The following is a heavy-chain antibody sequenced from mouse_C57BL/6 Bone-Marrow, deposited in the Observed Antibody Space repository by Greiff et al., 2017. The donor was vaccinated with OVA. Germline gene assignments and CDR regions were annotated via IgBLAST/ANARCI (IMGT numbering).Heavy chain of an antibody. CDR3: ARGGYGAWFAY. D-gene: IGHD3-1*01. V-gene: IGHV1-26*01. Sequence: EVQLQQSGPELVKPGASVKISCKASGYTFTDYYMNWVKQSHGKSLEWIGDINPNNGGTSYNQKFKGKATLTVDKSSSTAYMELRSLTSEDSAVYYCARGGYGAWFAYWGQGTLGTVSA. CDR1: GYTFTDYY. CDR2: INPNNGGT. J-gene: IGHJ3*01.